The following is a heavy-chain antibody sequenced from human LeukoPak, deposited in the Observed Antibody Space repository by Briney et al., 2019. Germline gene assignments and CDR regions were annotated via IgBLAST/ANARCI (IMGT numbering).Heavy chain of an antibody. D-gene: IGHD1-7*01. CDR1: GYSFTTYW. V-gene: IGHV5-51*01. CDR2: IYPGDSDA. Sequence: GESLEISCKGSGYSFTTYWIGWVRQLPGKGLEWMGIIYPGDSDARYSPSFQGRVTISADKSISTAYLQWSTLKASDTAVYYCATPTLGTIGEYLFDYWGQGTLVTVSS. J-gene: IGHJ4*02. CDR3: ATPTLGTIGEYLFDY.